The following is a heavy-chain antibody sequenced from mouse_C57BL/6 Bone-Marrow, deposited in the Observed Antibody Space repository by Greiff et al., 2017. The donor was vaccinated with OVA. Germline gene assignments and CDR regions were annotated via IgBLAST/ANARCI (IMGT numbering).Heavy chain of an antibody. D-gene: IGHD4-1*01. CDR2: IRSNSSNYAT. CDR1: GFTFNTYA. V-gene: IGHV10-3*01. J-gene: IGHJ3*01. CDR3: VPKLGAAWFAY. Sequence: DVQLVESGGGLVQPKGSLKLSCAASGFTFNTYAMHWVRQAPGKGLEWVARIRSNSSNYATYYADSVKDRFTISRDDSQSMLYLQMNNLKTEDTAMYYCVPKLGAAWFAYWGQGTLVTVSA.